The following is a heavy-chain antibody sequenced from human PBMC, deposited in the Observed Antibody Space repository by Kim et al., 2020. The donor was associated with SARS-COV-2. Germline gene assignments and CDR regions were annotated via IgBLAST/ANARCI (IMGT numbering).Heavy chain of an antibody. CDR1: GFSFSNYE. Sequence: GGSLRLSCAASGFSFSNYEMNWVRQAPGKGLEWVSHIDTTGIHIYYADSVKGRFSISSDNTKNSLFLQLSSLKVEDTALYYCARDRWVGTRSPGPSDIWGQGTMLTGSS. CDR2: IDTTGIHI. D-gene: IGHD1-26*01. V-gene: IGHV3-48*03. J-gene: IGHJ3*02. CDR3: ARDRWVGTRSPGPSDI.